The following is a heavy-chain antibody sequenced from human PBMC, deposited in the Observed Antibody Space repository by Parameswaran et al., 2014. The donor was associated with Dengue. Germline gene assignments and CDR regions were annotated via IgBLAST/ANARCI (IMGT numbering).Heavy chain of an antibody. J-gene: IGHJ4*02. D-gene: IGHD3-22*01. Sequence: WVRQAPGQGLEWMGIINPSGGSTSYAQKFQGRVTMTRDTSTSTVYMELSSLRSEDTAVYYCARDDSSGYPFDYWGQGTLVTVSS. CDR3: ARDDSSGYPFDY. V-gene: IGHV1-46*03. CDR2: INPSGGST.